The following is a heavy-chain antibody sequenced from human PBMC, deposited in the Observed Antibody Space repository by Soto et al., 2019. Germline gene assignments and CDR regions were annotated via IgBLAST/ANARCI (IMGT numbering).Heavy chain of an antibody. Sequence: QVQLVQSGAEVKKPGSSVKVSCKASGGTFSSYAISWVRQAPGQGLEWMGGIIPISDTTNYAQKFQGRVTITADESTSTADMELSSRISEDAAVYYCARSQGSSTSLEIYYYYYYGMDVWGQGTTVTVSS. CDR1: GGTFSSYA. CDR3: ARSQGSSTSLEIYYYYYYGMDV. V-gene: IGHV1-69*01. J-gene: IGHJ6*02. D-gene: IGHD2-2*01. CDR2: IIPISDTT.